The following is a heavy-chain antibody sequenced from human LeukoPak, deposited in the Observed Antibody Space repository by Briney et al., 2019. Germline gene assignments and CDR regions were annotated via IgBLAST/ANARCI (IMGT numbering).Heavy chain of an antibody. J-gene: IGHJ6*03. Sequence: KPGGSLRLSCAASGFTFSDYYMSWIRQAPGKGLEWVSYISSSGSTIYYADSVKGRFTISRDNAKNSLYLQMNSLRAEDTAVYYCAREKSYSSSAGSYYYYYMDVWGKGTTVTVSS. D-gene: IGHD6-6*01. CDR1: GFTFSDYY. V-gene: IGHV3-11*04. CDR3: AREKSYSSSAGSYYYYYMDV. CDR2: ISSSGSTI.